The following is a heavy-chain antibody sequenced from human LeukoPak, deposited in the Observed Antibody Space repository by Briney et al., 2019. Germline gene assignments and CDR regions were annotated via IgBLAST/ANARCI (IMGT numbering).Heavy chain of an antibody. CDR1: GFPFSSHW. D-gene: IGHD6-13*01. CDR2: ISPSSTRI. Sequence: GGSLRLSCVASGFPFSSHWMSWVRQAPGKGLEWVSYISPSSTRIDYAASVRGRFTISRDNSKNTLYLQMNSLRAEDTAVYYCAKAPSVGSSPDYWGQGTLVTVSS. V-gene: IGHV3-48*01. J-gene: IGHJ4*02. CDR3: AKAPSVGSSPDY.